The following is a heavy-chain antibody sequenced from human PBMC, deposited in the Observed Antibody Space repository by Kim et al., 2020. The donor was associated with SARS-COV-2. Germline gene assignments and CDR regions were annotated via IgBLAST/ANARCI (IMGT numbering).Heavy chain of an antibody. D-gene: IGHD6-13*01. J-gene: IGHJ4*02. Sequence: GGSLRLSCAASGFTFSSYTMHWVRQAPGKGLEWVAVISYDGSNKYFADSVKGRFAISRDNSKNTLSLQMNSLRVEDTALYYCVRDDWRAAIGTLHYWGQGTLVTVSS. CDR3: VRDDWRAAIGTLHY. CDR2: ISYDGSNK. CDR1: GFTFSSYT. V-gene: IGHV3-30*09.